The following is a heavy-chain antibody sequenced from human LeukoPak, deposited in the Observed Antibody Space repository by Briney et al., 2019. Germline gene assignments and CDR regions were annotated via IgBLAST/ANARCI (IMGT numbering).Heavy chain of an antibody. CDR2: IYHSGST. J-gene: IGHJ4*02. CDR1: GGSISSYS. V-gene: IGHV4-30-2*01. CDR3: ARASPRYCSGGSCYADDY. D-gene: IGHD2-15*01. Sequence: SETLSLTCTVSGGSISSYSWSWIRQPPGKGLEWIGYIYHSGSTYYNPSLKSRVTISVDRSKNQFSLKLSSVTAADTAVYYCARASPRYCSGGSCYADDYWGQGTLVTVSS.